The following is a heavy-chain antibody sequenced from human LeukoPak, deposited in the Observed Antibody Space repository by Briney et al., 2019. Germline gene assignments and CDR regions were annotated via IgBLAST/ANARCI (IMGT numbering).Heavy chain of an antibody. J-gene: IGHJ4*02. D-gene: IGHD3-22*01. CDR3: AKDRTVDSSGYYYPLVGYYFDY. CDR2: ISGSGGST. V-gene: IGHV3-23*01. Sequence: PGGSLRLSCAASGFTFSSYAMSWVRQAPGKGLEWVSAISGSGGSTYYADSVKGRFTISRDNSKNTLYLQMNSLRAEDTAVYYCAKDRTVDSSGYYYPLVGYYFDYWGQGTLVTVSS. CDR1: GFTFSSYA.